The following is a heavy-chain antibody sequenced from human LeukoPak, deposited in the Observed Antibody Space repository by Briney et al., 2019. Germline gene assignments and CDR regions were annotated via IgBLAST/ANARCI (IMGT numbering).Heavy chain of an antibody. V-gene: IGHV4-61*02. J-gene: IGHJ5*02. CDR1: GGSISSGSYY. CDR3: ARGTSSWYPYWFDP. Sequence: KPSETLSLTCTVSGGSISSGSYYWSWIRQPAGKGLEWIGRIYTSGSTNYNPSLKSRVTISVDTSKNQFSLKLSSVTAADTAVYYCARGTSSWYPYWFDPWGQGTLVTVSS. CDR2: IYTSGST. D-gene: IGHD6-13*01.